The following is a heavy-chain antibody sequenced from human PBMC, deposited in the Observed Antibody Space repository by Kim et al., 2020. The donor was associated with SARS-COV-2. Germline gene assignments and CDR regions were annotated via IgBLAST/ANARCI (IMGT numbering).Heavy chain of an antibody. CDR2: ITKFDGRT. Sequence: GGSLRLSCAASGYSINTYAMSWVRQAPGKGLEWVSAITKFDGRTYYASSVRGRFTISRDNSKNTVLLQMDNLRDEDTGLYYCAKDHPSSGWPTFDYWGQG. D-gene: IGHD6-19*01. CDR3: AKDHPSSGWPTFDY. J-gene: IGHJ4*02. V-gene: IGHV3-23*01. CDR1: GYSINTYA.